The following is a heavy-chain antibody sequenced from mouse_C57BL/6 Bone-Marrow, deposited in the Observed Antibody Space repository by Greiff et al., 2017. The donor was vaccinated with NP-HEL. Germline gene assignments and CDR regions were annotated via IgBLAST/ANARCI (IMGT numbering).Heavy chain of an antibody. D-gene: IGHD1-1*01. CDR1: GFTFSSYA. CDR2: ISDGGSYT. CDR3: ARDETYYGSSYFDY. Sequence: EVHLVESGGGLVKPGGSLKLSCAASGFTFSSYAMSWVRQTPEKRLEWVATISDGGSYTYYPDNVKGRFTISRDNAKNNLYLQMSHLKSEDTAMYYCARDETYYGSSYFDYWGQGTTLTVSS. V-gene: IGHV5-4*01. J-gene: IGHJ2*01.